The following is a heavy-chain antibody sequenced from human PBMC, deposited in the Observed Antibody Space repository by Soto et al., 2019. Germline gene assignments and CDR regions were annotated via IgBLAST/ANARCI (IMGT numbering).Heavy chain of an antibody. V-gene: IGHV4-39*01. D-gene: IGHD2-2*01. J-gene: IGHJ4*02. CDR1: GGSISSSSYY. CDR2: IYYSGST. Sequence: ASETLSLTCTVSGGSISSSSYYWGWIRQPPGKGLEWTGSIYYSGSTYYNPSLKSRVTISVDTSKNQFSLKLSSVTAADTAVYYCARLFPRVVPAAIYFDYWGQGTLVTVSS. CDR3: ARLFPRVVPAAIYFDY.